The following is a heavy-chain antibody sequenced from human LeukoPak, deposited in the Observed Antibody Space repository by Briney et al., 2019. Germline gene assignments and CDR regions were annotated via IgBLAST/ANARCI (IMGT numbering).Heavy chain of an antibody. CDR3: ARGTPTYDFWSGYPGAFDI. CDR1: GGTFSSYA. D-gene: IGHD3-3*01. J-gene: IGHJ3*02. CDR2: IIPIFGTA. V-gene: IGHV1-69*13. Sequence: ASVKVSCKASGGTFSSYAIRWVRQAPGQGLEWMGGIIPIFGTANYAQKFQGRVTITADESTSTAYMELSSLRSEDTAVYYCARGTPTYDFWSGYPGAFDIWGQGTMVTVSS.